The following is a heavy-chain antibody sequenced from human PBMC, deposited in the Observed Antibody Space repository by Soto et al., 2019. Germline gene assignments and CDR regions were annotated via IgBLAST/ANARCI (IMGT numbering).Heavy chain of an antibody. CDR3: ARTDCTNGVCFYYYYGMYV. J-gene: IGHJ6*02. D-gene: IGHD2-8*01. CDR1: GGTLSSYA. CDR2: IIPIFGTA. V-gene: IGHV1-69*01. Sequence: QVQLVQSGAEVKKPGSSVKVSCKASGGTLSSYAISWVRQAPGEGLEWMGGIIPIFGTANYAQKFQGRVTITADESTSTAYMELSSLRSEDTAVYYCARTDCTNGVCFYYYYGMYVWGQGTTVTVSS.